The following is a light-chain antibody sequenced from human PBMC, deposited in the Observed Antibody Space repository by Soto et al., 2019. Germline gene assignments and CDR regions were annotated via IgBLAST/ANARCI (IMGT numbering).Light chain of an antibody. CDR2: SNN. CDR3: AAWDDSLSGYV. CDR1: SSNIGSNY. V-gene: IGLV1-47*02. Sequence: SGLTQPPSASRTPGQRVAMSCSGSSSNIGSNYVYWYQQLPGTAPKLLIYSNNQRPSGVPDRFSGSKSGTSASLAISGLRSEDEADYYCAAWDDSLSGYVFGTGTKVTVL. J-gene: IGLJ1*01.